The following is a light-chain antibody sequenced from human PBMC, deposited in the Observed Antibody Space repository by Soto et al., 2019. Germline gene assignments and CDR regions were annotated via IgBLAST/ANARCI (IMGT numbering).Light chain of an antibody. CDR2: GNS. CDR3: QSYDSSLSSTV. Sequence: QSVLTQPPSVSGAPGQRVTISCTGSSSNIGAGYDVHWYQQLPGTAPQLIIYGNSNRPSGVPDRFSGSKSGTSASLAITGLQAEDEADYYCQSYDSSLSSTVFGTGTKVTVL. J-gene: IGLJ1*01. CDR1: SSNIGAGYD. V-gene: IGLV1-40*01.